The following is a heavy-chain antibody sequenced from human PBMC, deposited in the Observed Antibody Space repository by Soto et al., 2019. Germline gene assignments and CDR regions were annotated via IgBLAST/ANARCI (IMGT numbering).Heavy chain of an antibody. CDR3: ARDAGDYPNWYFDL. V-gene: IGHV3-20*01. CDR2: INGSGGST. J-gene: IGHJ2*01. D-gene: IGHD4-17*01. Sequence: PGGSLRLSCAASGFTFSSYAMSWVRQAPGKGLEWVSGINGSGGSTDYADSVKGRFTISRDNAKNSLYLQMNSLRAEDTALYHCARDAGDYPNWYFDLWGRGTLVTVSS. CDR1: GFTFSSYA.